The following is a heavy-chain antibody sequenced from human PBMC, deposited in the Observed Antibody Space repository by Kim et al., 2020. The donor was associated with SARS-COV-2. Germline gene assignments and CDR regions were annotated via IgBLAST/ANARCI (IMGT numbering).Heavy chain of an antibody. V-gene: IGHV3-33*08. D-gene: IGHD6-19*01. J-gene: IGHJ1*01. CDR2: IWYDGSNK. CDR1: GFTFSSYG. Sequence: GGSLRLSCAASGFTFSSYGMHWVRQAPGKGLEWVAVIWYDGSNKYYADSVKGRFTISRDNSKNTLYLQMNSLRAEDTAVYYCASAELTRGWYAWYFQHWGQGTLVTVSS. CDR3: ASAELTRGWYAWYFQH.